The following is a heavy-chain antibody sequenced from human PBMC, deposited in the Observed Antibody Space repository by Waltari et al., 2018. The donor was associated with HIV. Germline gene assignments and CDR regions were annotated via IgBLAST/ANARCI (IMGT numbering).Heavy chain of an antibody. Sequence: EVQLVESGGGLVQPGGSLRLSCAASGFTFSSYAMSWVRQAPGKGVEGVSAISGSGGSTYYADSVKGRFTISRDNSKNTLYLQMNSLRAEDTAVYYCAKNYGGSYWYFDLWGRGTLVTVSS. CDR3: AKNYGGSYWYFDL. D-gene: IGHD4-17*01. J-gene: IGHJ2*01. CDR1: GFTFSSYA. V-gene: IGHV3-23*04. CDR2: ISGSGGST.